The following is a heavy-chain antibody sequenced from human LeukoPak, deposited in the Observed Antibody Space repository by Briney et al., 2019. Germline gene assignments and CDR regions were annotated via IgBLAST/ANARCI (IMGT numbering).Heavy chain of an antibody. D-gene: IGHD3-10*01. CDR1: GYTFTIYY. V-gene: IGHV1-46*01. J-gene: IGHJ6*04. CDR2: INPFGPTI. CDR3: ARDNLFMVRGAIKYGMDV. Sequence: ASVKISCKASGYTFTIYYIHWIRQAPGQGLEWMGMINPFGPTITYAQKFQGRVTMTTDTSTSTAYMELRSLRSDDTAVYYCARDNLFMVRGAIKYGMDVWGKGTTVTVSS.